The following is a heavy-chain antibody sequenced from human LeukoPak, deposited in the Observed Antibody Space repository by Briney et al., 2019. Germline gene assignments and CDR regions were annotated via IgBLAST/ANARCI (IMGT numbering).Heavy chain of an antibody. CDR1: GYTHTELS. D-gene: IGHD2-2*01. CDR2: FDPEDRET. V-gene: IGHV1-24*01. Sequence: ASVKVSCKVSGYTHTELSMHSVRQAPGKELDWRGGFDPEDRETIYAQKFQGRVTMTEDTSTETGYMELSSLRSEDTAVYYCASGVPAAIYFLGYWGERTPVTVSS. J-gene: IGHJ4*02. CDR3: ASGVPAAIYFLGY.